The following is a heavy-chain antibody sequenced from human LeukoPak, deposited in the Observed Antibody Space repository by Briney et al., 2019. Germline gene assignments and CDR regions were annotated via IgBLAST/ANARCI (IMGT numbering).Heavy chain of an antibody. CDR2: ISSSGSTI. V-gene: IGHV3-48*03. J-gene: IGHJ6*04. D-gene: IGHD3-10*02. CDR3: AELGITMIGGV. Sequence: PGGSPRLSCAPSGFTFSNYWMNWVRQAPGKGLEWVSYISSSGSTIYYADSVKGRFTISRDNAKNSLYLQMNSLRAEDTAVYYCAELGITMIGGVWGKGTTVTISS. CDR1: GFTFSNYW.